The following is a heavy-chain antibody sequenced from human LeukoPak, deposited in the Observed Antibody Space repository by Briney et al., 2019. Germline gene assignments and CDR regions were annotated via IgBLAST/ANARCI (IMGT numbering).Heavy chain of an antibody. CDR2: ISSTTSVI. CDR3: ARDNGYNCDY. J-gene: IGHJ4*02. D-gene: IGHD5-18*01. CDR1: GFTFSSYT. Sequence: PGGSLRLSCAASGFTFSSYTMNWVRQAPGKGLEWVSYISSTTSVIYYADSVKGRFTISRDNAKSSLYLQMNSLRDEDTAVYYCARDNGYNCDYWGQGTLVTVSS. V-gene: IGHV3-48*02.